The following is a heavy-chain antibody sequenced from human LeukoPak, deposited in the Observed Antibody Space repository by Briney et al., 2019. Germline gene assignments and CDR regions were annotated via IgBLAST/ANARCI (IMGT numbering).Heavy chain of an antibody. CDR2: IGLSSTTI. Sequence: PGGSLRLPCAGSGFPFSSHDMSWVRQAPGKGLEWVSYIGLSSTTIYYADSVKGRFTISRDNAKNSVYLQMNSLRVEDTAIYYCARGYGSGIFYSWGQGALVTVSS. V-gene: IGHV3-48*03. CDR3: ARGYGSGIFYS. J-gene: IGHJ5*01. CDR1: GFPFSSHD. D-gene: IGHD3-10*01.